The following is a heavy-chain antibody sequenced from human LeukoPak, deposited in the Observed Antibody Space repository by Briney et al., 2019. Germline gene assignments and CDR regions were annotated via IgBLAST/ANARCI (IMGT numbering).Heavy chain of an antibody. CDR3: IRGWFDP. V-gene: IGHV3-23*01. CDR1: GFTFSSYT. CDR2: ITTGGPNT. J-gene: IGHJ5*02. Sequence: GGSLRLSCTASGFTFSSYTMSWVRQAPGKGLEWVSTITTGGPNTYYADSVKGRFTVSRDDSKSTLYLQMNSLRAEDTAVYYCIRGWFDPWGQGTLVTVSS.